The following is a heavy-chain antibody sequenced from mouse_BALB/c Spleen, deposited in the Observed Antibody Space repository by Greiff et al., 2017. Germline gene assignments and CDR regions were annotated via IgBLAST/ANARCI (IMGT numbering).Heavy chain of an antibody. V-gene: IGHV3-2*02. D-gene: IGHD2-3*01. Sequence: EVKLVESGPGLVKPSQSLSLTCTVTGYSITSDYAWNWIRQFPGNKLEWMGYISYSGSTSYNPSLKSRISITRDTSKNQFFLQLNSVTTEDTATYYCARYDGYYAYAMDYWGQGTSVTVSS. CDR3: ARYDGYYAYAMDY. CDR1: GYSITSDYA. J-gene: IGHJ4*01. CDR2: ISYSGST.